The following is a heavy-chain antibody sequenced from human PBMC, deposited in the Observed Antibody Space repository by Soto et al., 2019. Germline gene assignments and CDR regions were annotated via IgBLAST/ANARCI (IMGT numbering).Heavy chain of an antibody. CDR3: ARAGGVRSNWFDP. CDR2: IYYSGST. V-gene: IGHV4-30-4*01. Sequence: PAETLSLTCTGSGGSISSHCLSLIRQPPGKGLEGIGYIYYSGSTYYNPSLTSRVTISVDTSKNQFYLKLSSVTAADTVAYYCARAGGVRSNWFDPWREGTLVNVS. CDR1: GGSISSHC. D-gene: IGHD3-10*01. J-gene: IGHJ5*02.